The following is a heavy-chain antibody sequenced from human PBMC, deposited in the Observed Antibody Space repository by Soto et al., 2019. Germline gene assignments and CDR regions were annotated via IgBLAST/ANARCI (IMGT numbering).Heavy chain of an antibody. CDR1: GYTFTGYY. Sequence: ASVKVSCKASGYTFTGYYMHWVRQAPGQGLEWMGWINPNSGGTNYAQKFQGRVTMTRDTSISTAYMELSRLRSDDTAVYYCARDRADIVDTIYYYYGMDVWGQGTTVTVSS. D-gene: IGHD5-12*01. V-gene: IGHV1-2*02. CDR3: ARDRADIVDTIYYYYGMDV. J-gene: IGHJ6*02. CDR2: INPNSGGT.